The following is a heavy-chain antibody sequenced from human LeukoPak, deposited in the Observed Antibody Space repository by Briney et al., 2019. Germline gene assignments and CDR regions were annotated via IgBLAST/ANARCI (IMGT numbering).Heavy chain of an antibody. D-gene: IGHD3-22*01. CDR2: INPNSGGT. CDR3: ARGPPDYDSSGYDY. J-gene: IGHJ4*02. CDR1: GYTFTGYY. Sequence: ASVKVSCKASGYTFTGYYMHWVRQAPGQGLEWMGRINPNSGGTNYAQKFQGRVTMTRDTSISTAYMELSRLRSDDTAVYYCARGPPDYDSSGYDYWGQGTLVTVSS. V-gene: IGHV1-2*06.